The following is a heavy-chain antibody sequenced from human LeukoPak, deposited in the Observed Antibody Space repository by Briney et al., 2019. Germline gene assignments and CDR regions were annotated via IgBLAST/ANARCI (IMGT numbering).Heavy chain of an antibody. CDR2: IRYDGNDK. V-gene: IGHV3-30*02. Sequence: GGSLRLSCAASGFTFPGYGVHWVRQAPGKGLEWVTFIRYDGNDKHYADSVKGRFTISRDNAKNSLYLQMNSLRVEDTAMYYCTRGFDISDYWGQGTVVTVSS. D-gene: IGHD3-9*01. CDR3: TRGFDISDY. J-gene: IGHJ4*02. CDR1: GFTFPGYG.